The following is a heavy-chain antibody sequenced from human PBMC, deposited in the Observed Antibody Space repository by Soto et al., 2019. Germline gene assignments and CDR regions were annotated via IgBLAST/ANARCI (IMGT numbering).Heavy chain of an antibody. CDR3: ARYGSGSSVWFDP. D-gene: IGHD3-10*01. CDR1: GGSISSYY. J-gene: IGHJ5*02. V-gene: IGHV4-59*01. Sequence: SETLSLTCTVSGGSISSYYWSWIRQPPGKGLEWIGYIYYSGSTIYNPSLKSRVTISVDTSKNQFSLELSSVTAADTAVYYCARYGSGSSVWFDPWGQGTLVTVSS. CDR2: IYYSGST.